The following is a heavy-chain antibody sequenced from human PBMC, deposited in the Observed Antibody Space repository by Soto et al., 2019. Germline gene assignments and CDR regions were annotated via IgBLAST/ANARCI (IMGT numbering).Heavy chain of an antibody. J-gene: IGHJ6*02. CDR2: IIPIFGTA. Sequence: TXSSYAISWVRQAPGQGLEWMGGIIPIFGTANYAQKIQGRVTITADESTSTAYMELSCLRSEDTALYYCARCQYLHCGFVGYYRYYHYYGMDVWGQGTTVTVSS. CDR1: TXSSYA. V-gene: IGHV1-69*01. CDR3: ARCQYLHCGFVGYYRYYHYYGMDV. D-gene: IGHD3-22*01.